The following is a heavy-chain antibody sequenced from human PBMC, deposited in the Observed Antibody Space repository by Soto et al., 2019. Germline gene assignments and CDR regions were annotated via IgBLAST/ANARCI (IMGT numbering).Heavy chain of an antibody. V-gene: IGHV3-30*18. CDR1: GFTFSSYG. CDR3: AKDSYYDSSGSLGAFDI. Sequence: LRLSCAASGFTFSSYGMHWVRQAPGKGLEWVAVISYDGSNKYYADSVKGRFTISRDNSKNTLYLQMNSLRAEDTAVYYCAKDSYYDSSGSLGAFDIWGQGTMVTVSS. D-gene: IGHD3-22*01. J-gene: IGHJ3*02. CDR2: ISYDGSNK.